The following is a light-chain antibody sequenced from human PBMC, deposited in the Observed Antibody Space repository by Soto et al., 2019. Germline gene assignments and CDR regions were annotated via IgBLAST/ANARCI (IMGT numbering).Light chain of an antibody. CDR3: QQYNSYLWS. CDR2: KAS. V-gene: IGKV1-5*03. Sequence: DVPMTQSPSTLSASVGDRVTITCRASQSISNWLAWYQQKPGKAPKLLIYKASSLESGVPLRFSGSGSGTEFTLTISGLQPDDFATYHCQQYNSYLWSFGQGTKVEIK. CDR1: QSISNW. J-gene: IGKJ1*01.